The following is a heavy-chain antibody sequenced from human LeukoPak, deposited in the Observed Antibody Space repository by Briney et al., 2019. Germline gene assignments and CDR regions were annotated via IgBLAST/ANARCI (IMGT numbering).Heavy chain of an antibody. CDR2: IYYSGST. CDR3: ARGGTAVIAPYAFDI. V-gene: IGHV4-59*01. Sequence: KPSETLSLTCTVSGGSISSYYWGWIRQPPGKGLGWIGYIYYSGSTNCNPSVKSRVAMSVDTSKKQFSLKLSSLTAADTAVYYCARGGTAVIAPYAFDIWGQGTMVTVSS. D-gene: IGHD4-23*01. CDR1: GGSISSYY. J-gene: IGHJ3*02.